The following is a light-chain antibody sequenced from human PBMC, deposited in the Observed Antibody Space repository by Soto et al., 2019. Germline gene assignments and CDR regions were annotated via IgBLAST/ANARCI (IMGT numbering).Light chain of an antibody. CDR1: QSIMSW. Sequence: DIQMTQSPSTLSASLGDRVTITCRASQSIMSWVAWYQQKPGKAPKRLIYDASSLESGVPSRCSGSGSGTEFPLTISSLQPDDFATYYCQQYNSYSGTFGQGTKVDI. V-gene: IGKV1-5*01. CDR3: QQYNSYSGT. CDR2: DAS. J-gene: IGKJ1*01.